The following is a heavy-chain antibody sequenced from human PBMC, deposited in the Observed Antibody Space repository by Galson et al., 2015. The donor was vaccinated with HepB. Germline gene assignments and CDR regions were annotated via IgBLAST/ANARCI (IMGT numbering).Heavy chain of an antibody. D-gene: IGHD2/OR15-2a*01. Sequence: SLRLSCAASGLSFSNNVLSWVRQAPGKGLEWVSSISSSSSYIYYADSVKGRFTISRDNAKNSLYLQMNSLRAEDTAVYYCARDLSTLIVRFDPWGQGTLVTVSS. J-gene: IGHJ5*02. CDR3: ARDLSTLIVRFDP. V-gene: IGHV3-21*01. CDR2: ISSSSSYI. CDR1: GLSFSNNV.